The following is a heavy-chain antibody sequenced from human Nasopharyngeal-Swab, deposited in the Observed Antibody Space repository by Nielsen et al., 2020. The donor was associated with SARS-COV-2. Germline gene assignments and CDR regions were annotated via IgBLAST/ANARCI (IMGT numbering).Heavy chain of an antibody. J-gene: IGHJ6*03. CDR1: GFTFSSYS. Sequence: GGSLRLSCAASGFTFSSYSMNWVRQAPGKGLEWVSYIRSSSSTIYYADSVKGRFTISRDNAKNSLYLQMNSLRAEDTAVYYCAGYCSSTSCSRNYYYYYMDVWGKGTTVTVSS. D-gene: IGHD2-2*01. CDR3: AGYCSSTSCSRNYYYYYMDV. CDR2: IRSSSSTI. V-gene: IGHV3-48*04.